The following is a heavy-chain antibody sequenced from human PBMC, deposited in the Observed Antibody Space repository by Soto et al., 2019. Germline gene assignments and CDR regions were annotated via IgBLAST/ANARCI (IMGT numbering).Heavy chain of an antibody. D-gene: IGHD3-9*01. CDR3: ARALGRYDIDY. CDR1: GGSISSGDYY. CDR2: IYYSGST. J-gene: IGHJ4*02. Sequence: SETLSLTCTVSGGSISSGDYYWSWIRQPPGKGLEWIGYIYYSGSTYYNPSLKSRVTISVDTSKNQFSLKLSSVTAADTAVYYCARALGRYDIDYWGQGTLVTVSS. V-gene: IGHV4-30-4*01.